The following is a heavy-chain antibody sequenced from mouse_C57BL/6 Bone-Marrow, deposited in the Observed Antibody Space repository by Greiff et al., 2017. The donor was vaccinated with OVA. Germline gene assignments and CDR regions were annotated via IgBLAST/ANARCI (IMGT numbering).Heavy chain of an antibody. CDR3: ARDLYYYGSSYFAY. CDR2: ISDGGSYT. Sequence: EVQVVESGGGLVKPGGSLKLSCAASGFPFSSYAMSWVRQTPEKRLEWVATISDGGSYTYYPDNVKGRFTISRDNAKNNLYLQMSHLKSEDTAMYYCARDLYYYGSSYFAYWGQGTLVTVSA. D-gene: IGHD1-1*01. J-gene: IGHJ3*01. CDR1: GFPFSSYA. V-gene: IGHV5-4*01.